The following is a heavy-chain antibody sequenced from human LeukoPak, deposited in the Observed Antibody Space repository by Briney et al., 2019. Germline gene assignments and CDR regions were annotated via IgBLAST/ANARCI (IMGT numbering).Heavy chain of an antibody. D-gene: IGHD3-3*01. Sequence: MTSETLSLTCTVSGGSISSSSYYWGWIRQPPGKGLEWIGSIYYSGSTYYNPSLKSRVTISVDTSKNQFSLKLSSVTAADTAVYYCARGDYDFWSGYYTGRAFDIWGQGTMVTVSS. CDR1: GGSISSSSYY. J-gene: IGHJ3*02. CDR2: IYYSGST. CDR3: ARGDYDFWSGYYTGRAFDI. V-gene: IGHV4-39*01.